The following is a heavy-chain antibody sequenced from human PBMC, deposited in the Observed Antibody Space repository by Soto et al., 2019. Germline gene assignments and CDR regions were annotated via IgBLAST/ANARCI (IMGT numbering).Heavy chain of an antibody. V-gene: IGHV3-30-3*01. CDR2: ISYDGSNK. CDR3: ARAYTSYYYDSSGYYDLGY. J-gene: IGHJ4*02. CDR1: GFTFSSYA. Sequence: LRLSCAASGFTFSSYAMHWVRQAPGKGLEWVAVISYDGSNKYYADSVKGRFTISRDNSKNTLYLQMNSLRAEDTAVYYCARAYTSYYYDSSGYYDLGYWGQGTLVTVSS. D-gene: IGHD3-22*01.